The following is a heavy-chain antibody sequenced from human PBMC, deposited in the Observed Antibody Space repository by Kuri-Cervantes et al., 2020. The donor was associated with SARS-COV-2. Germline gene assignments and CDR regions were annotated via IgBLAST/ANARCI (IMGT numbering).Heavy chain of an antibody. D-gene: IGHD6-6*01. J-gene: IGHJ6*03. CDR1: GYTFTGYY. CDR2: IIPVFGTT. V-gene: IGHV1-69*13. CDR3: AQTIPARRRSPGDFYLYYMDV. Sequence: SVKVSCKASGYTFTGYYMHWVRQAPGRGLEWMGGIIPVFGTTNNAQRLQGRVTISADEARSTVYMELSSLTFEDTAIYYCAQTIPARRRSPGDFYLYYMDVWGKGTSVTVSS.